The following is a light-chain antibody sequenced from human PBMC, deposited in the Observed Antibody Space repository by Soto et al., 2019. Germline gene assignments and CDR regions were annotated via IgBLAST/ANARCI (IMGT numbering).Light chain of an antibody. CDR2: DAS. CDR1: QGISSA. V-gene: IGKV1-13*02. Sequence: AIQLTQSPSPLSASVGDRVTITCRASQGISSALAWYQQKPGKAPKLLIYDASSLESGVPSRFSGSGSWTDFTLTIRSLQPEDFATYDCHQFNSYPLTFGGETKVEIK. J-gene: IGKJ4*01. CDR3: HQFNSYPLT.